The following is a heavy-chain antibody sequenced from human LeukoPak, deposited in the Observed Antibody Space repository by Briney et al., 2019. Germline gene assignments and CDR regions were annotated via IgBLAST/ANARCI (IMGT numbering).Heavy chain of an antibody. D-gene: IGHD3-10*01. J-gene: IGHJ4*02. CDR1: GYTFIHHY. CDR2: IDPNSDDT. V-gene: IGHV1-2*02. CDR3: VRIYRGPDY. Sequence: ASVKVSCKASGYTFIHHYIHWVRQAPGQGLEWMGWIDPNSDDTNYAQKFQGRVTMTRDTSISTVYMELTRLRSDDTAVYYCVRIYRGPDYWGQGTLVTVSS.